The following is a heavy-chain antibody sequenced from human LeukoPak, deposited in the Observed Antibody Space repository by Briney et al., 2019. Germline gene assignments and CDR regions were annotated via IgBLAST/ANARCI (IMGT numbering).Heavy chain of an antibody. V-gene: IGHV3-30*04. Sequence: GGSLRLSCAASGFTFSSYAIHWVRQAPGKGLEWVAVISYDGSNEFYADSVKGRFTISRDNSKNTLYLQMSSLRAEDTAVYYCARGHTAAMVLCDDWVQETLVTVSS. CDR1: GFTFSSYA. J-gene: IGHJ4*02. CDR3: ARGHTAAMVLCDD. CDR2: ISYDGSNE. D-gene: IGHD4/OR15-4a*01.